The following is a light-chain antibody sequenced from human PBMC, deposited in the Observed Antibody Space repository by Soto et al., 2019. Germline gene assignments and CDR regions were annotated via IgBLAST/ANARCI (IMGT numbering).Light chain of an antibody. CDR2: DAS. V-gene: IGKV3-11*01. J-gene: IGKJ1*01. CDR1: QSVSSY. CDR3: QQRINWPWT. Sequence: EIVLTQSPATLSLSPGERATLSCRASQSVSSYLAWYQQKPGQAPRLLIYDASNRATGIPARFSGSGSGTDFTLTISSLESEDFAGYYCQQRINWPWTFGQGTKVEIK.